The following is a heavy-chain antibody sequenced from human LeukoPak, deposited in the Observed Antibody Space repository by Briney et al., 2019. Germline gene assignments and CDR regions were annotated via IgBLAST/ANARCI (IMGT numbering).Heavy chain of an antibody. CDR1: GGSISSYY. J-gene: IGHJ3*02. Sequence: SETLSLTCTVSGGSISSYYWSWIRQPPGKGLEWIGYIYYSGSTNYNPSLKSRVTISVDTSKNQFSLKLSSVTAADTAVYYCAREALPETGAFDIWGQGTMVTVSS. D-gene: IGHD3-3*02. V-gene: IGHV4-59*12. CDR3: AREALPETGAFDI. CDR2: IYYSGST.